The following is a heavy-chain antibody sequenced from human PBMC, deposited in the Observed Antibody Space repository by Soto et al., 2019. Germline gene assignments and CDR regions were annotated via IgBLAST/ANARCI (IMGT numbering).Heavy chain of an antibody. J-gene: IGHJ4*02. Sequence: GGSLRLPCAASGFIFSDYAMSWVRQAPGKGLEWVSVISESGGSTHYADSVRGRFTVSRDNSKNSLSLRMNSLRDEDTAVYFCAKRSLYSIGWYSPIFDFWGPGALGSGS. V-gene: IGHV3-23*01. CDR1: GFIFSDYA. CDR3: AKRSLYSIGWYSPIFDF. D-gene: IGHD6-13*01. CDR2: ISESGGST.